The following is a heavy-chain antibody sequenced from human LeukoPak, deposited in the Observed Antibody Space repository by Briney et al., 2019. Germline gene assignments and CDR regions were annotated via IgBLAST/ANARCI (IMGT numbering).Heavy chain of an antibody. D-gene: IGHD1-14*01. CDR1: GFTFRNYG. CDR2: IWYDGGTK. J-gene: IGHJ4*02. V-gene: IGHV3-33*06. Sequence: GRSLRLSCVASGFTFRNYGMHWVRQAPGKGLEWVAIIWYDGGTKYYADSVKGRFTFSRDNSKNTLYLQMDSLRAEDTAVYYCAKEAEDHRYDYWGQGALVIVSS. CDR3: AKEAEDHRYDY.